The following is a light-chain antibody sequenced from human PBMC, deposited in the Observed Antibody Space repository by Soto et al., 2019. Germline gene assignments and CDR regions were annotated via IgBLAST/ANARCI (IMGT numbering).Light chain of an antibody. CDR2: GAS. V-gene: IGKV1-17*01. Sequence: DIQMTQSPSSLSASVGDRVTITCRASQGIRDDLGWYQQKPGKAPKRLIYGASTLQNGVPLRFSGSGSGTEFTLTISSLQPEDFGVYYGQQYKNWPSATFGGGTKVDIK. J-gene: IGKJ4*01. CDR3: QQYKNWPSAT. CDR1: QGIRDD.